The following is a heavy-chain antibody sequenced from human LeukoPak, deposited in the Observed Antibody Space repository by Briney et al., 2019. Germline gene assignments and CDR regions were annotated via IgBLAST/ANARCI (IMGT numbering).Heavy chain of an antibody. CDR2: ISSSSTI. Sequence: GGSLRLSCAASGFTFSSYSMNWVRQAPGKGLEWVSYISSSSTIYYADSVKGRFTISRDNAKNSLYLQMNSLRAEDTAVYYCARDSTHYDFWSGPDYYYYYMDVWGKGTTVTVSS. D-gene: IGHD3-3*01. CDR1: GFTFSSYS. J-gene: IGHJ6*03. CDR3: ARDSTHYDFWSGPDYYYYYMDV. V-gene: IGHV3-48*04.